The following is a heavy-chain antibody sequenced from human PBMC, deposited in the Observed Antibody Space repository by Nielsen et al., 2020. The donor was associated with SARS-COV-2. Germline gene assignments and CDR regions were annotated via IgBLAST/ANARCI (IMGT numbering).Heavy chain of an antibody. D-gene: IGHD2-8*01. CDR2: IYYSGST. Sequence: SETLSLTCTVSGGSISSYYWSWIRQPPGKGLEWIGYIYYSGSTKYNPSLKSRVTISVEKSRNQFSLELSSVTAADTAVYYCARDRAGVSFGIWGQGTMVTVSS. CDR3: ARDRAGVSFGI. V-gene: IGHV4-59*01. CDR1: GGSISSYY. J-gene: IGHJ3*02.